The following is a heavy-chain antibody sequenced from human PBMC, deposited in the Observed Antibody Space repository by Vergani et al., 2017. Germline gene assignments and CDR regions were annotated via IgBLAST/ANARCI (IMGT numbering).Heavy chain of an antibody. Sequence: QITLKESGPTLVKPTQTLTLTCTFSAFSLSTSGVGVGWIRQPPGKALEWLALIYWNDDKRYSPSLKSRLTITKDTSKNQVVRTMTNMDPVDTATYYCTHIKLAVAGKGGFDYWGQGTLVTVSS. CDR2: IYWNDDK. CDR1: AFSLSTSGVG. D-gene: IGHD6-19*01. V-gene: IGHV2-5*01. J-gene: IGHJ4*02. CDR3: THIKLAVAGKGGFDY.